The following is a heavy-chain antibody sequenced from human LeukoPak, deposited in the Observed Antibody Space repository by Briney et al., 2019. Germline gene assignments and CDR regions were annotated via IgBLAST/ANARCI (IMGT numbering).Heavy chain of an antibody. Sequence: GGSLRLSCAASGFTFSDYYMSWIRQAPGKGLEWVSYISSSGSTIYYADSVKGRFTISRDNSKNTLYLQMNSLRAEDTAVYYCAKETIPGYSSGWDGNFLAYWGQGTLVTVSS. CDR1: GFTFSDYY. V-gene: IGHV3-11*01. J-gene: IGHJ4*02. D-gene: IGHD6-19*01. CDR2: ISSSGSTI. CDR3: AKETIPGYSSGWDGNFLAY.